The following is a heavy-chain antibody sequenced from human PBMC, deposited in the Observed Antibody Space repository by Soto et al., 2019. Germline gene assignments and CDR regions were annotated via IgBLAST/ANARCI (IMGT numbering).Heavy chain of an antibody. CDR3: TSRLRFLEWLVPYYGMDV. J-gene: IGHJ6*02. CDR2: IRSKANSYAT. D-gene: IGHD3-3*01. Sequence: GSLRLSCAASGFTFSGSSMHWVRQASGKGLEWVGRIRSKANSYATAYAASVKGRFTISRDDSKNTAYLQMNSLKTEDTAVYYCTSRLRFLEWLVPYYGMDVWGQGTTVTVSS. V-gene: IGHV3-73*01. CDR1: GFTFSGSS.